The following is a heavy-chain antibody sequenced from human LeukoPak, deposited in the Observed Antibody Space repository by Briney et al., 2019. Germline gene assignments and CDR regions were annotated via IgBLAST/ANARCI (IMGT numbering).Heavy chain of an antibody. CDR2: VHYSGAT. V-gene: IGHV4-61*09. CDR3: ARCGSYCLDY. D-gene: IGHD1-26*01. J-gene: IGHJ4*02. Sequence: SQTLSLTCTVSGGSISSGSYYWSWIRQPAGKGLEWIGYVHYSGATNYNPSLKSRVAISVDTSKNQFSLNLNSVTAADTAVYYCARCGSYCLDYWGQGTLVTVSS. CDR1: GGSISSGSYY.